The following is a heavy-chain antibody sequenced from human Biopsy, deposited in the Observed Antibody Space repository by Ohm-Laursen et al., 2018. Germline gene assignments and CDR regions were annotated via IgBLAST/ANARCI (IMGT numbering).Heavy chain of an antibody. Sequence: ASVKVSCKTSGYTFSSSDINWVRQAPGQGLEWMGIINPTGGTTSYAEKFQGRVTLTRDTSTGTVYLELNSLIYEDTALYYCARDETGSSVFGPYYYGMDVWGQGTTVTVSS. CDR1: GYTFSSSD. V-gene: IGHV1-46*01. J-gene: IGHJ6*02. D-gene: IGHD3-9*01. CDR2: INPTGGTT. CDR3: ARDETGSSVFGPYYYGMDV.